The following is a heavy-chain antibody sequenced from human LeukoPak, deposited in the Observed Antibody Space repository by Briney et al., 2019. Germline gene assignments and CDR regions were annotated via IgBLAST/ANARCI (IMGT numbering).Heavy chain of an antibody. J-gene: IGHJ4*02. CDR2: IKADGSEK. V-gene: IGHV3-7*01. D-gene: IGHD2-21*02. Sequence: GGSLRLSCAASGFTFSSYWMSWVRQAPGKGLEWVANIKADGSEKYYVDSVKGRFTISRDNAKNSLYLQMNSLRAEDTAVYYCARDFGTIVVVTAIVDWGQGTLVTVSS. CDR1: GFTFSSYW. CDR3: ARDFGTIVVVTAIVD.